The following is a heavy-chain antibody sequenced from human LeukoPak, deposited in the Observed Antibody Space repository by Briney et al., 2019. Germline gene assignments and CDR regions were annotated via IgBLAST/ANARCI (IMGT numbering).Heavy chain of an antibody. Sequence: ASVKVSCKASGGTFSSYAISWVRQAPGQGLEWMGGIIPIFGTANYAQKFQGRVTITADKSTSTAYMELSSLRSEDTAVYYCARSPLDSSGGFRDYWGLGTLVTVSS. D-gene: IGHD3-22*01. CDR2: IIPIFGTA. J-gene: IGHJ4*02. CDR3: ARSPLDSSGGFRDY. V-gene: IGHV1-69*06. CDR1: GGTFSSYA.